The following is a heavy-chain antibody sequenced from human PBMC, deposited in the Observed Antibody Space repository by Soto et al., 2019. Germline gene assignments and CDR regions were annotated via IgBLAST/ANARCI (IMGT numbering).Heavy chain of an antibody. CDR2: MSYDGSNK. D-gene: IGHD5-18*01. V-gene: IGHV3-30-3*01. CDR1: GFTFSSYA. CDR3: ARQGYSYGNDAFDI. J-gene: IGHJ3*02. Sequence: QVQLVESGGGVVQPGSSLRLSCAASGFTFSSYAMHWVRQAPGKGLEWLAVMSYDGSNKYYADSVRGRFTISRDNSKNTLHLQMNSLRAEDTAVYYCARQGYSYGNDAFDIWGQGTMVTVSS.